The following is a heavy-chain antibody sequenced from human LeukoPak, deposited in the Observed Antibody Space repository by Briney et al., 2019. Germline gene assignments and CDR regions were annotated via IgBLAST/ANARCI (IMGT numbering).Heavy chain of an antibody. CDR1: GYSFTSYW. V-gene: IGHV5-51*01. Sequence: GESLKISCKGSGYSFTSYWIGWVRQMPGKGLEWMGIIYPGDSDTRYSPSFQGQVTISADKSISTAYLQWSSLKASDTAMYYCARAYDFWRGAPTPFDYWGQGTLVTVSS. D-gene: IGHD3-3*01. CDR3: ARAYDFWRGAPTPFDY. J-gene: IGHJ4*02. CDR2: IYPGDSDT.